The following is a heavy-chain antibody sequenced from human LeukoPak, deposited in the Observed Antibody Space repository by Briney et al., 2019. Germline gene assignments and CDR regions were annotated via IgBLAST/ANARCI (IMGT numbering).Heavy chain of an antibody. J-gene: IGHJ4*02. D-gene: IGHD5-12*01. V-gene: IGHV4-31*03. CDR1: GGSFSSGGYY. CDR2: IYYSGST. CDR3: ARDGGGYAYFDY. Sequence: SETLSLTCTVSGGSFSSGGYYWSWIRQHPGKGLEWIGYIYYSGSTYYNPSLKSRVTISVDTSKNQFSLKLSSVTAADTAVYYCARDGGGYAYFDYWGQGTLVTVSS.